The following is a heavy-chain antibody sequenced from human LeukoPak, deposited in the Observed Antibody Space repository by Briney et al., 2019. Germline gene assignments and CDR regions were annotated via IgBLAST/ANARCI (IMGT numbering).Heavy chain of an antibody. CDR1: GGSISSSY. CDR2: IYTSGST. Sequence: PSETLSLTCTVSGGSISSSYWSCIRRPAGKGLEWIGLIYTSGSTNFNPSLKSRVTMSVDTSKNQFSLKLSSVTAADTAVYYCARGSVGSSSPWFDPWGQGTLVTVSS. D-gene: IGHD6-13*01. V-gene: IGHV4-4*07. CDR3: ARGSVGSSSPWFDP. J-gene: IGHJ5*02.